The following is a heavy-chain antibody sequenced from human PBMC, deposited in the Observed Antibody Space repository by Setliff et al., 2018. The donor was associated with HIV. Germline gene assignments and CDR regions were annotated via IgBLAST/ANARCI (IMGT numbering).Heavy chain of an antibody. Sequence: ASVKVSCKVSGYTLTELSIHWVRQAPGKGLEWMGGFDPQYDKTFYAQKFQGRVTMSEDTSTDTAYMELSSLRSDDTAIYYCARDQPGPGWKSDYYYYMDVWGKGTPVTVSS. CDR1: GYTLTELS. V-gene: IGHV1-24*01. J-gene: IGHJ6*03. D-gene: IGHD1-1*01. CDR3: ARDQPGPGWKSDYYYYMDV. CDR2: FDPQYDKT.